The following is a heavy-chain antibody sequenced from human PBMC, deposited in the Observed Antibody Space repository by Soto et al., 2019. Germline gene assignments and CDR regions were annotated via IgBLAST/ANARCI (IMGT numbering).Heavy chain of an antibody. D-gene: IGHD2-2*01. J-gene: IGHJ6*02. CDR1: GYTFTSDD. V-gene: IGHV1-8*01. Sequence: ASVKGYCKGAGYTFTSDDVNWLRQATGQGLEWMGWMNPNSGNTGYAQNFQGRVTMTRNTSISTAYMELSSLRSEDTAVYYCARGKLGYCSSTSCYPYYYGMDVWGQGTTVTVSS. CDR3: ARGKLGYCSSTSCYPYYYGMDV. CDR2: MNPNSGNT.